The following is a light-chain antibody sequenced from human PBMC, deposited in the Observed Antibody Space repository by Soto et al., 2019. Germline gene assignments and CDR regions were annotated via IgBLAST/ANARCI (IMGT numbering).Light chain of an antibody. V-gene: IGKV1-39*01. CDR1: QSIREF. CDR2: AAS. CDR3: QQCYSVPPLS. J-gene: IGKJ4*01. Sequence: DIQMTQSPSSLSASVGDRVTITCRASQSIREFLNWYQQKPGKAPELLIYAASILHTGVPSRFSGSASRTEFTLTISNLQPEDCATYYCQQCYSVPPLSFGGGTKVEI.